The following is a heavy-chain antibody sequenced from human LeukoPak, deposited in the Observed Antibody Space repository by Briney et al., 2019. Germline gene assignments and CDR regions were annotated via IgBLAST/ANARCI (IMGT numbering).Heavy chain of an antibody. D-gene: IGHD3-22*01. CDR3: ARGEYYDSSGYYSFDYLDY. CDR2: IYYSGST. CDR1: GGSISSGGYY. Sequence: SQTLSLTCTVSGGSISSGGYYWSWIRQHPGKGLEWIGYIYYSGSTYYNPSLKSRVTISVDTSKNQFSLKLSSVTAADTAVYYCARGEYYDSSGYYSFDYLDYWGQGTLVTVSS. J-gene: IGHJ4*02. V-gene: IGHV4-31*03.